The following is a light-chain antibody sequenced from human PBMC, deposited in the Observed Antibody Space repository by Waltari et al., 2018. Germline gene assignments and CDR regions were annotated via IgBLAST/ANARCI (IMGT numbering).Light chain of an antibody. CDR3: QHYVRLPVT. V-gene: IGKV3-20*01. J-gene: IGKJ1*01. CDR1: QSFSRA. CDR2: DAS. Sequence: EIVLTQSPGNLSLSPGERATLSCRASQSFSRALAWYQQKPCQAPRLLIYDASTRAIGIPDRFSGGGSGTDFSLTISRLEPEDFAVYYCQHYVRLPVTFGQGTTVEIK.